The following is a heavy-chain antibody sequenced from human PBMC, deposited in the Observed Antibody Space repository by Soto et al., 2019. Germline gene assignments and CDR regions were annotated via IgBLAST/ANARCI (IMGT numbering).Heavy chain of an antibody. Sequence: QVQLQESGPGLVKPSQTLSLTCTVSGGSISSGGYYWSWIRQHPGKGLEWIGYIYYSGSTYSNPSLNSRVTISVDTSKNQFSLRLSSVTAADTAVYYCAREEGGGYDHRWFDTWGQGTLVTVSS. J-gene: IGHJ5*02. V-gene: IGHV4-31*03. D-gene: IGHD5-12*01. CDR1: GGSISSGGYY. CDR2: IYYSGST. CDR3: AREEGGGYDHRWFDT.